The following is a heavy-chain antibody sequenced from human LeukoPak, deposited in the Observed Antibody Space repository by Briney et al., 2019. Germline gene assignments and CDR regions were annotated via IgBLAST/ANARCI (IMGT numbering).Heavy chain of an antibody. Sequence: GGSLRLSCAASGFTFSSYGMHWVRQAPGKGLEWVAVISYGGSNKYYADSVKGRFTISRDNSKNTLYLQMNSLRAEDTAVYYCAKDLSVDYYDSSGYYSGWGQGTLVTVSS. CDR2: ISYGGSNK. CDR1: GFTFSSYG. J-gene: IGHJ4*02. CDR3: AKDLSVDYYDSSGYYSG. V-gene: IGHV3-30*18. D-gene: IGHD3-22*01.